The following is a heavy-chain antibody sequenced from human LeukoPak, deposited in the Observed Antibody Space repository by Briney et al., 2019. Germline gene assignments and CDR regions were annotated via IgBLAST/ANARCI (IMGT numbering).Heavy chain of an antibody. CDR3: ARSGDSNAYYSF. CDR1: GASIRSHH. D-gene: IGHD3-22*01. V-gene: IGHV4-59*11. Sequence: PSETPSLTCTVSGASIRSHHWTWIRQPPGKGLEWIGNVYYVGSTSYSPSLKSRVTISLDTSKNQFSLEMNSVTAADTAVYCCARSGDSNAYYSFWGQGILVTVSS. J-gene: IGHJ4*02. CDR2: VYYVGST.